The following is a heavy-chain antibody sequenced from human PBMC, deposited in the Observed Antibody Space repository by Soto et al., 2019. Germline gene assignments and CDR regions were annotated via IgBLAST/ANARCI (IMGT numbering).Heavy chain of an antibody. CDR1: GYSFTTYW. J-gene: IGHJ6*02. D-gene: IGHD4-4*01. Sequence: GESLKISCKTSGYSFTTYWLGWVRQMPGKGLEWMGITNPGDSEIRYSPSFQGRVTISADRSINTAYLQWRSLEASDTAIYYCARHEQFYYQFYGMDVWGQGTTVTVSS. V-gene: IGHV5-51*01. CDR3: ARHEQFYYQFYGMDV. CDR2: TNPGDSEI.